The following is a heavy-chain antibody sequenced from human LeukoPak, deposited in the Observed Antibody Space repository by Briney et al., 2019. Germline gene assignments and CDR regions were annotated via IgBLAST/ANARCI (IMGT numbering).Heavy chain of an antibody. CDR1: GFTFRDYY. CDR2: ISSRGSSV. J-gene: IGHJ4*02. Sequence: GGSLRLSCAASGFTFRDYYMSWLRQAPGKGLEWVAYISSRGSSVDYADSVKGRFTISRDNAKNSLYLQMTSLRAEDTAVYYCARDVWYRLDFWGQGTLVTVSS. D-gene: IGHD2-15*01. CDR3: ARDVWYRLDF. V-gene: IGHV3-11*01.